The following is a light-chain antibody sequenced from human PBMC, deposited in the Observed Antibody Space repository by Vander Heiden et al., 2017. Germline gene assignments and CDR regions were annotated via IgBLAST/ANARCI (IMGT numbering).Light chain of an antibody. J-gene: IGKJ5*01. CDR3: QQRSNWPPIT. Sequence: EIVLTHSPATLPLSPGERATLPCRASQSASSYLAWYQQKPGQAPRLLIYDASNRATGIPARFSGSGCGTDFTLTIRSREPEDFAVYYCQQRSNWPPITFGQGTRLEIK. CDR1: QSASSY. CDR2: DAS. V-gene: IGKV3-11*01.